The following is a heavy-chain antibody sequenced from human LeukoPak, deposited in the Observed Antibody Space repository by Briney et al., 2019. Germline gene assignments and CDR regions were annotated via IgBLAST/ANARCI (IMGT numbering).Heavy chain of an antibody. V-gene: IGHV1-24*01. D-gene: IGHD3-3*01. CDR1: GYTLTELS. CDR2: FDPEDGET. J-gene: IGHJ4*02. CDR3: ATDLRDFSSYYFDY. Sequence: ASVKVSCKVSGYTLTELSMHWVRQAPGKGLEWMGGFDPEDGETIYAQKFQGRVTMTEDTSTDTAYMELSSLRSEDTAVYYCATDLRDFSSYYFDYWGQGTLVTVSS.